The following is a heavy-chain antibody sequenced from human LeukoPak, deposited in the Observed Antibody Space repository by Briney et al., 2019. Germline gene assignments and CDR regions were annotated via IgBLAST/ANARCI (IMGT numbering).Heavy chain of an antibody. CDR1: GYSFTSYW. V-gene: IGHV5-51*01. D-gene: IGHD2-2*02. CDR2: IYPGDSDT. Sequence: GESLKISCKGSGYSFTSYWIGWVRQMPGKGLEWVGIIYPGDSDTRYSPSFQGHVTISADKSINTAYLQWSSLKASDTAMCYCARAYTRPQPFDYWGQGTLVTVSS. CDR3: ARAYTRPQPFDY. J-gene: IGHJ4*02.